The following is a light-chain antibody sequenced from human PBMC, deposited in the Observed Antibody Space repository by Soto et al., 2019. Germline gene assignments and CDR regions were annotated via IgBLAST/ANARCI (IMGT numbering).Light chain of an antibody. CDR3: QQYNSYYT. V-gene: IGKV1-5*01. CDR1: QSISSW. J-gene: IGKJ2*01. CDR2: DAS. Sequence: DIQMTQSPSTLSASVGDRVTITCRASQSISSWLAWYQQKPGKAPKLLIYDASSLESGVTSRFSGSGSGTELKLTISSLQPDDFATYACQQYNSYYTFGQGTKMEIK.